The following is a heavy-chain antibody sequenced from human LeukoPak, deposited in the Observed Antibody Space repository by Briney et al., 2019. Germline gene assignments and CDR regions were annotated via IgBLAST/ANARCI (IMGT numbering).Heavy chain of an antibody. J-gene: IGHJ4*02. CDR2: INPSGGST. CDR3: AREKGGPMVRGVEYYFDY. CDR1: GYTFTSYY. D-gene: IGHD3-10*01. V-gene: IGHV1-46*01. Sequence: GASVKVSCKASGYTFTSYYMHWVRQAPGQGLEWMGIINPSGGSTSYAQTFQGRVTMTRDTSTSTVYMELSSLRSEDTAVYYCAREKGGPMVRGVEYYFDYWGQGTLVTVSS.